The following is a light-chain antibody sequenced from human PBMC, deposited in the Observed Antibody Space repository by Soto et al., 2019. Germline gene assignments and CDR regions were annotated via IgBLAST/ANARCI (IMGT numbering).Light chain of an antibody. V-gene: IGLV1-47*01. Sequence: QSVLTQPPSASGTPGQRVTISCSGSISNIGSNYVYWYQQLPGTAPKLLIYRNNQRPSGVPDRFSGSKSGTSASLAISGLRSKDEADYYCAAWDDSLSGRYVFGTGTKVTVL. CDR2: RNN. CDR3: AAWDDSLSGRYV. J-gene: IGLJ1*01. CDR1: ISNIGSNY.